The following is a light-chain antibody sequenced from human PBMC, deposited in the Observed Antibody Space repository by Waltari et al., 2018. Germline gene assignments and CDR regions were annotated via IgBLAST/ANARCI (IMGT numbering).Light chain of an antibody. Sequence: EIVLTQSPATLSLSPGERATLSCRASQSVSSYLAWYQQKPGQAPRLLIYGASNRATGIPARFSGSGSGTDFTLTISTLEPEDFAVYYCQQRDSWPRTFGPGTRVDIK. V-gene: IGKV3-11*01. CDR3: QQRDSWPRT. CDR1: QSVSSY. CDR2: GAS. J-gene: IGKJ3*01.